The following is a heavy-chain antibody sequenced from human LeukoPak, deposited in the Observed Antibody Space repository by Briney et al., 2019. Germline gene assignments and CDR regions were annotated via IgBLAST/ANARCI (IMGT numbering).Heavy chain of an antibody. CDR1: GFTFSSYA. D-gene: IGHD4-11*01. CDR3: AREAVRGNYYYYYMDV. CDR2: ISGSGGST. V-gene: IGHV3-23*01. J-gene: IGHJ6*03. Sequence: GGSLRLSCAASGFTFSSYAMSWVRQAPGKGLEWVSAISGSGGSTYYADSVKGRFTISRDNAKNSLYLQMNSLRAEDTAMYYCAREAVRGNYYYYYMDVWGKGTTVTVSS.